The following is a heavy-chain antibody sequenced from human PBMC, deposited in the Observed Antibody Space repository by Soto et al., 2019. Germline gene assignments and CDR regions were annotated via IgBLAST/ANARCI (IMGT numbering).Heavy chain of an antibody. J-gene: IGHJ4*02. CDR3: ARDSGYYDSSGYYFGHY. CDR1: GGSLIGYY. D-gene: IGHD3-22*01. CDR2: ISHSGST. V-gene: IGHV4-34*01. Sequence: SEALCLTCAVYGGSLIGYYWSWIRQPPGKGLEWIGEISHSGSTNYNPSLKSRVTISVDTSKNQFSLKLSSVTAADTAVYYCARDSGYYDSSGYYFGHYWGQGTLVTVSS.